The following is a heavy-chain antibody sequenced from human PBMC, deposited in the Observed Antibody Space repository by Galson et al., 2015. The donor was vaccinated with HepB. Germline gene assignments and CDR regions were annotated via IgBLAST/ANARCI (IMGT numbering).Heavy chain of an antibody. CDR2: ISWDGGST. CDR3: AKGDNYYDSSGYPSKAALVH. V-gene: IGHV3-43*01. Sequence: SLRLSCAASGFTFDDYTMHWVRQAPGKGLEWVSLISWDGGSTYYADSVKGRFTISRDNSKNSLYLQMNSLRTEDTALYYCAKGDNYYDSSGYPSKAALVHWGQGTLVTVSS. D-gene: IGHD3-22*01. CDR1: GFTFDDYT. J-gene: IGHJ4*02.